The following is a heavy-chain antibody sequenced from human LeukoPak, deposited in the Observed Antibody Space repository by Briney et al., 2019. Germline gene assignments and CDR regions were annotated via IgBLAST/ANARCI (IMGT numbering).Heavy chain of an antibody. V-gene: IGHV1-69*04. Sequence: SVKVSCKASGGTFSSYAIIWVRQAPGQGLGWMGRIIPILGIANYAQKFQGRVTITADKSTSTAYMELSSLRSEDTAVYYCARGPAARETGTFDYWGEGTLVTVSS. CDR3: ARGPAARETGTFDY. D-gene: IGHD2-2*01. CDR2: IIPILGIA. CDR1: GGTFSSYA. J-gene: IGHJ4*02.